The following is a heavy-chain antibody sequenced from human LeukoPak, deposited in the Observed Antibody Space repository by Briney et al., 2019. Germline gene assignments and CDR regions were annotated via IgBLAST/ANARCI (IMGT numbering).Heavy chain of an antibody. V-gene: IGHV1-69*01. Sequence: ASVKVSCKASGGTFSSYAISWVRQAPGQGLEWMGGIIPIFGTANYAQKFQGRVTITADESTSTAYMKLSSLRSEDTAVYYCASGAYCGGDCFSQFDYWGQGTLVTVSS. CDR3: ASGAYCGGDCFSQFDY. D-gene: IGHD2-21*02. CDR1: GGTFSSYA. J-gene: IGHJ4*02. CDR2: IIPIFGTA.